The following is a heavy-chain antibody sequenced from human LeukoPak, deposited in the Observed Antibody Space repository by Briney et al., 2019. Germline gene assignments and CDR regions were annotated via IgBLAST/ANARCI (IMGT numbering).Heavy chain of an antibody. Sequence: GASVKVSCKASGGTFSSYAISWVRQAPRQGLEWMGGIIPIFGTANYAQKFQGRVTITADESTSTAYMELSSLRSEDTAVYYCARDDGGNSVEWYFDLWGRGTLVTVSS. CDR3: ARDDGGNSVEWYFDL. V-gene: IGHV1-69*13. CDR2: IIPIFGTA. CDR1: GGTFSSYA. J-gene: IGHJ2*01. D-gene: IGHD4-23*01.